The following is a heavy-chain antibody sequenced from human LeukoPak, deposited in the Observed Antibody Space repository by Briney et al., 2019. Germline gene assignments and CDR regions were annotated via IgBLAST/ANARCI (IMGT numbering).Heavy chain of an antibody. CDR2: IKQDGSDK. Sequence: PGGSLRLSCAASGLAFSRFWMNWVRQAPGKGLEWVANIKQDGSDKKYVDSVKGRFTISRDNSNNLLFLQMNSLRAEDTAVYYCAREGWELLDYWGQGTLVTVSS. CDR1: GLAFSRFW. D-gene: IGHD1-26*01. CDR3: AREGWELLDY. V-gene: IGHV3-7*01. J-gene: IGHJ4*02.